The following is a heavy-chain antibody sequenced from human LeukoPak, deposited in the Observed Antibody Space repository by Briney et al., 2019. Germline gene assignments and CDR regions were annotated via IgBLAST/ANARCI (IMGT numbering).Heavy chain of an antibody. J-gene: IGHJ4*02. CDR1: GFTLSSYS. Sequence: GGALRLSCAASGFTLSSYSMNWVRQAPGKGLEWVSYISSSSTSNMFYADSVKGRFTISRDNSKNTLYLQMNSLRAEDTAVYYCAKPPDYSNPFPYDYWGQGTLVTVSS. CDR3: AKPPDYSNPFPYDY. D-gene: IGHD4-11*01. V-gene: IGHV3-23*01. CDR2: ISSSSTSNM.